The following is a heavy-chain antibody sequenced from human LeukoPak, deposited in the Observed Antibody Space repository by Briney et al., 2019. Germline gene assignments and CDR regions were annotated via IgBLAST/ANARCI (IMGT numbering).Heavy chain of an antibody. Sequence: ASVKVSCKASGYTFTGCYMHWVRQAPGQGLEWMGWINPNSGGTNYAQKFQGRVTVTRDTSISTAYMELSRLRSDDTAVYYCARDRGYYDSSGYYDQWGQGTLVTVSS. V-gene: IGHV1-2*02. CDR2: INPNSGGT. D-gene: IGHD3-22*01. CDR3: ARDRGYYDSSGYYDQ. CDR1: GYTFTGCY. J-gene: IGHJ5*02.